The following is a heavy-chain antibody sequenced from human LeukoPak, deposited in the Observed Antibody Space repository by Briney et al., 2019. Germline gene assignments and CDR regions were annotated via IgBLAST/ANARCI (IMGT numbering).Heavy chain of an antibody. CDR3: ARGNTVTTYQYSYYMDV. CDR2: LNSSAGTT. CDR1: GYTFTSYY. V-gene: IGHV1-46*01. J-gene: IGHJ6*03. Sequence: ASVKVSCKASGYTFTSYYIHWVRQAPGQGLEWMGILNSSAGTTRCAQRFQGRVTMTRDTSTSTVYMELSSLRSEDTAVYYCARGNTVTTYQYSYYMDVWGKGTTVTISS. D-gene: IGHD4-17*01.